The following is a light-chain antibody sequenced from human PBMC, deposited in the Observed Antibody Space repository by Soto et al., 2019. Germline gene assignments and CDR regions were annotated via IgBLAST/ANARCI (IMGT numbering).Light chain of an antibody. CDR1: SSDVVSYNL. Sequence: QSALTQPASVYGSPGPAITIACTGTSSDVVSYNLVSWYQQHPGKAPKPMIYEGSKRPSGVSNRFSGSKSGTTASLTISGLQAEDDADDYCFSYAGSSTWVFGTGTKVTVL. CDR3: FSYAGSSTWV. J-gene: IGLJ1*01. CDR2: EGS. V-gene: IGLV2-23*01.